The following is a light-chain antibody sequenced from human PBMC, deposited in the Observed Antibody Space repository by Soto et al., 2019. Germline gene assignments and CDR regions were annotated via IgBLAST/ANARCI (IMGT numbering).Light chain of an antibody. CDR1: SNDVGGYGF. Sequence: QSALTQPRSVSGSPGQSVTISCTGTSNDVGGYGFVSWHQHHPGKAPKVVIYDVNRRPSGVPARFSGSRSGNTASLTISGLQAEDEADYYCCSYAGPYTVIFGGGTKLTVL. CDR2: DVN. J-gene: IGLJ2*01. CDR3: CSYAGPYTVI. V-gene: IGLV2-11*01.